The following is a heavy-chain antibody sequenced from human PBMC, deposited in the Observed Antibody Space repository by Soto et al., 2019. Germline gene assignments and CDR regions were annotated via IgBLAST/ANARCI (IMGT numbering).Heavy chain of an antibody. V-gene: IGHV3-48*01. CDR1: GFTFSSYS. Sequence: GGSLRLSCAASGFTFSSYSMNWVRQAPGKGLEWVSYISSSSSTIYYADSVKGRFTISRDNAKNSLYLQMNSLRAEDTAVYYCATGVVPAAMNHYYYYYMDVWGKGTTVTVSS. CDR2: ISSSSSTI. J-gene: IGHJ6*03. D-gene: IGHD2-2*01. CDR3: ATGVVPAAMNHYYYYYMDV.